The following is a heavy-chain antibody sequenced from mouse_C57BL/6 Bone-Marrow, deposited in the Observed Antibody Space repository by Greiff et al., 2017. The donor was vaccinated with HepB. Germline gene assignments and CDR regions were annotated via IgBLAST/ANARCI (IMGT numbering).Heavy chain of an antibody. CDR1: GFTFSDYG. V-gene: IGHV5-17*01. Sequence: EVKVVESGGDLVKPGGSLKLSCAASGFTFSDYGMHWVRQAPEKGLEWVAYISSGSSTIYYADTVKGRFTISRDNAKNTLFLQMTSLRSEDTAMYYCARENTAYYAMDYWGQGTSVTVSS. D-gene: IGHD1-2*01. CDR3: ARENTAYYAMDY. CDR2: ISSGSSTI. J-gene: IGHJ4*01.